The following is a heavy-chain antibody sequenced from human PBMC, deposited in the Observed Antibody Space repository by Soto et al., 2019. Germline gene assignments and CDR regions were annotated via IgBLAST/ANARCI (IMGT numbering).Heavy chain of an antibody. V-gene: IGHV3-33*01. CDR3: ARAGYSYGYNYYYYMDV. CDR1: GFTFSSYG. CDR2: IWYDGSNK. Sequence: QVQLVESGGGVVQPGRSLRLSCAASGFTFSSYGMHWVRQAPGKGLEWVAVIWYDGSNKYYADSVKGRFTISRDNSKNTLYLQMNSLRAEDTAVYYCARAGYSYGYNYYYYMDVWGKGTTVTVSS. D-gene: IGHD5-18*01. J-gene: IGHJ6*03.